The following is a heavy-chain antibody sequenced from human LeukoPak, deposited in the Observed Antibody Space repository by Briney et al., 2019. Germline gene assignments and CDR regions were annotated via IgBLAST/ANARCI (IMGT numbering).Heavy chain of an antibody. D-gene: IGHD1-1*01. Sequence: GGSLRLSCAASGFSFSRSDMHWVRQRTGKGLEWVSGIGTAGDTNYAGSVKGRFTISRETGKNSLYLQMRSLRAEDTAVYYCAGRTSWYYGFDVWGQGTTVTVSS. CDR1: GFSFSRSD. CDR2: IGTAGDT. V-gene: IGHV3-13*01. CDR3: AGRTSWYYGFDV. J-gene: IGHJ6*02.